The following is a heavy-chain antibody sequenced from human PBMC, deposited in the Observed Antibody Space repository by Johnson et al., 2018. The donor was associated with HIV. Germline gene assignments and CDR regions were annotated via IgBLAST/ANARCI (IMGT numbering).Heavy chain of an antibody. CDR2: IWYDGSNN. J-gene: IGHJ3*02. D-gene: IGHD6-13*01. CDR3: ARARDRSSSRDAFDI. V-gene: IGHV3-33*01. Sequence: QVQLVESGGGVVQPGRSLRLSCAASGFTFNSYGMHWVRQAPGKGLEWVAVIWYDGSNNYYADSVQGRFTISRDNSKNTLYLQMISLRADDTAVYYCARARDRSSSRDAFDIWGQGTMVTVSS. CDR1: GFTFNSYG.